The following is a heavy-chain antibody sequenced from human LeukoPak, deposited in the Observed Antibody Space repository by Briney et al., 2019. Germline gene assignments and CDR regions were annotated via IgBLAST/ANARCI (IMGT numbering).Heavy chain of an antibody. V-gene: IGHV3-30-3*01. Sequence: PGGSLRLSCAASGFTFSSYAMHWVRQAPGKGLEWVAVISYDGSNKYYADSVKDRFTISRDNSKNTLYLQMNSLRAEDTAVYYCARDTVLLRFGESAAFDYWGQGTLVTVSS. CDR3: ARDTVLLRFGESAAFDY. CDR1: GFTFSSYA. J-gene: IGHJ4*02. CDR2: ISYDGSNK. D-gene: IGHD3-10*01.